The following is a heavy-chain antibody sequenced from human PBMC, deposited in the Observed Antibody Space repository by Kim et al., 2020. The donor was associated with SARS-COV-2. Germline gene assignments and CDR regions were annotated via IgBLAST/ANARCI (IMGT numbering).Heavy chain of an antibody. V-gene: IGHV3-74*01. CDR2: INTDGSST. D-gene: IGHD6-19*01. Sequence: GGSLRLSRTASGFTFNRDWMNWVRQAPGKRLVWVSRINTDGSSTSYAESVKGRFTISRDNAKNTLYLQMSSLTIDDSAVYYCARYKGVAGLSDIWGQGTMVTVSS. J-gene: IGHJ3*02. CDR1: GFTFNRDW. CDR3: ARYKGVAGLSDI.